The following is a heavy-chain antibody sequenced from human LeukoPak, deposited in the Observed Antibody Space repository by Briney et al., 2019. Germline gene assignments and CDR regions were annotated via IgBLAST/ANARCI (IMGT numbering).Heavy chain of an antibody. Sequence: SETPSLTCAVYGGSFSGYYWSWIRQPPGKGLEWIGEINHSGSTNYNPSLKSRVTISVDTSKNQFSLKLSSVTAADTAVYYCAPPVAHPGTGIAPDYWGQGTLVTVSS. D-gene: IGHD7-27*01. CDR3: APPVAHPGTGIAPDY. J-gene: IGHJ4*02. CDR1: GGSFSGYY. V-gene: IGHV4-34*01. CDR2: INHSGST.